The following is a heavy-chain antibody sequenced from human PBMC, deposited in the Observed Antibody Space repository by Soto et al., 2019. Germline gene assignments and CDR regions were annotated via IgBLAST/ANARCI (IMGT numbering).Heavy chain of an antibody. Sequence: QLQLQESGSGLVKPSQTLSLTCAVSGGSVSSGGYSWSWIRQPPGKGLEWIGYIYHSGSSYYNPSLKSRVTISVDRSKKQFSLKLSSVTAADTAMYYCASFKVNDREHDYWGQGTLVTVSS. J-gene: IGHJ4*02. D-gene: IGHD1-1*01. CDR1: GGSVSSGGYS. CDR3: ASFKVNDREHDY. V-gene: IGHV4-30-2*01. CDR2: IYHSGSS.